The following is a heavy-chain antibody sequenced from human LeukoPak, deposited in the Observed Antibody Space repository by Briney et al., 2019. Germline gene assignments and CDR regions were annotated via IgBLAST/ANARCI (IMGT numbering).Heavy chain of an antibody. CDR3: ASPLNVDIVATDGFDY. Sequence: SETLSLTCTVSGYSISSGHYWGWIRQPPGKGLEWIGSIYHSGSTYYNPSLKSRVTISVDTSKNQFSLKLSSVTAADTAVYYCASPLNVDIVATDGFDYWGQGTLVTVSS. CDR2: IYHSGST. D-gene: IGHD5-12*01. J-gene: IGHJ4*02. CDR1: GYSISSGHY. V-gene: IGHV4-38-2*02.